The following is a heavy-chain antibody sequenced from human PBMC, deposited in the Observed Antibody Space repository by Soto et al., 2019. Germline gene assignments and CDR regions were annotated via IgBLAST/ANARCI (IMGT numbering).Heavy chain of an antibody. Sequence: QVQLVESGGDVVQPGRSLRLSCAASGFTFSSYAMHWVRQAPGEGLEWVAVISYDGSNKYYADSVKGRFTISRDNSKNTLYLQMNSLRAEDTAVYYCAGVYGDYGSFDYWGQGTLVTVSS. CDR1: GFTFSSYA. V-gene: IGHV3-30-3*01. CDR3: AGVYGDYGSFDY. CDR2: ISYDGSNK. J-gene: IGHJ4*02. D-gene: IGHD4-17*01.